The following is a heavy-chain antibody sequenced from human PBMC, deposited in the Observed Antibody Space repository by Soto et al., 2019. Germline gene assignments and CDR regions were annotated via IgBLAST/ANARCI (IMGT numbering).Heavy chain of an antibody. CDR2: ISGSGGST. CDR3: ARITMVRGVSDY. CDR1: GFTFSSYA. V-gene: IGHV3-23*01. Sequence: HPGGSLRLSCAASGFTFSSYAMSWVRQAPGKGLEWVSAISGSGGSTYYADSVKGRFTISRDNSKNTLYLQMNSLRAEDTAVYYCARITMVRGVSDYWGQGTLVTVSS. D-gene: IGHD3-10*01. J-gene: IGHJ4*02.